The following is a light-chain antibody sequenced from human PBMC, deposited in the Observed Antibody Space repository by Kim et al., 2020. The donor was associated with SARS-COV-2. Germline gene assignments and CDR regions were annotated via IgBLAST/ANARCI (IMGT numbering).Light chain of an antibody. J-gene: IGKJ2*01. CDR1: QSVLFSSNNKNY. V-gene: IGKV4-1*01. CDR3: QQYYDTPYT. CDR2: WAS. Sequence: DIVMTQSPDSLAVSLGERVTINCKSSQSVLFSSNNKNYLVWYQQKPGQPPKLLIYWASTRESGVPDRFSGSGSGTDFTLTISSLQAEDVAVYYCQQYYDTPYTFGQGTKVDIK.